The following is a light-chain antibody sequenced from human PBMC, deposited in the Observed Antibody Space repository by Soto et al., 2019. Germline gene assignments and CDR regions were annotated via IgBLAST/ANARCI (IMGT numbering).Light chain of an antibody. Sequence: ERVMTQSPATLSVSPGERATLSCRAGQSVSTNVAWYQQKPGQAPMLVIYEAPARAAGVPARFTGSGPGTEFMLAISGLQSEDVAVYYCQADNDWPTWTFGQRTKVEI. CDR3: QADNDWPTWT. V-gene: IGKV3D-15*01. CDR1: QSVSTN. J-gene: IGKJ1*01. CDR2: EAP.